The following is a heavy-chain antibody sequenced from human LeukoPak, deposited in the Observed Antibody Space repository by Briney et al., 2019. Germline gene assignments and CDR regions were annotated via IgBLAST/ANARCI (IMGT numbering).Heavy chain of an antibody. Sequence: GGSLRLSCAASGFTLSSYEMHWVRQAPGKGLEWVSCITGSGTTIYYADSVKGRFTISRDNAKNSLYLQMNSLRAEDTAVYYCASRDGSSVDSWGQGTLVTVSS. V-gene: IGHV3-48*03. J-gene: IGHJ4*02. CDR2: ITGSGTTI. CDR3: ASRDGSSVDS. D-gene: IGHD5-24*01. CDR1: GFTLSSYE.